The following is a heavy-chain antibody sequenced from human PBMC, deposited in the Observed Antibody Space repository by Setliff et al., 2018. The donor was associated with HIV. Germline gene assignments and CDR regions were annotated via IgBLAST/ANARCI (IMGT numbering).Heavy chain of an antibody. Sequence: SETLSLTCTVSGGSISSGSYYWSWIRQPAGKGLEWIGRIYTSGSTKYNPSLKSRVTISVDTSKNQFSLKLSSVTAADTAVYYCARDRGVQLWSYFDYWGQGTLVTVSS. CDR2: IYTSGST. D-gene: IGHD5-18*01. CDR1: GGSISSGSYY. J-gene: IGHJ4*02. V-gene: IGHV4-61*02. CDR3: ARDRGVQLWSYFDY.